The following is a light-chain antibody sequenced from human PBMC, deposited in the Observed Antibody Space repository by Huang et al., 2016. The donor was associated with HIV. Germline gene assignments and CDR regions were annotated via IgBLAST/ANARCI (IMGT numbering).Light chain of an antibody. CDR3: QRYDSVPRT. V-gene: IGKV1-27*01. J-gene: IGKJ1*01. CDR1: QVIKNY. CDR2: AAS. Sequence: DIQMTQYPSSLSASVGDRVTITCRASQVIKNYLAWYQQKAGQVPKRLIYAASSLQSGVPSRFSGRGSWTDFTLSIISLQPEDVAIYYCQRYDSVPRTFGQGTKVDIK.